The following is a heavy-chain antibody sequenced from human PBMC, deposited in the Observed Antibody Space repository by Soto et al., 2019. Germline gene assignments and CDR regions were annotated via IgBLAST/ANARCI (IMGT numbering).Heavy chain of an antibody. CDR1: GFTFTTYW. Sequence: PGGSMELSSAASGFTFTTYWMTWVRQAPGKGLEWVANIKQDGSEKYYVDSVRGRFTISRDNTKNSLYRQMNSLRAEDTAVYYCTRSLGYCSGGSCFPLDHWGQGALVTVPP. D-gene: IGHD2-15*01. V-gene: IGHV3-7*01. J-gene: IGHJ4*02. CDR2: IKQDGSEK. CDR3: TRSLGYCSGGSCFPLDH.